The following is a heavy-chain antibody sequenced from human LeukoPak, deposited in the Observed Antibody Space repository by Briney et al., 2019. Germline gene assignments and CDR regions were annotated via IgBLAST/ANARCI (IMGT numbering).Heavy chain of an antibody. CDR3: ARSLMVRGGTYYFDY. D-gene: IGHD3-10*01. CDR2: IYSGGST. J-gene: IGHJ4*02. CDR1: GFTVSSNY. V-gene: IGHV3-66*01. Sequence: GGSLRLSCAASGFTVSSNYMSWVRQSPGKGLEWVSVIYSGGSTYYADSVKGRSTISRDNSKNTLYLQMNSLRAEDTAVYYCARSLMVRGGTYYFDYWGQGTLVTVSS.